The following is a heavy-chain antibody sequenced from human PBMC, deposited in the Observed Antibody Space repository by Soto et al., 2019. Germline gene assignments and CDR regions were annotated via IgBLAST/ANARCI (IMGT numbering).Heavy chain of an antibody. CDR3: AKGPSSTNYYYYMDV. J-gene: IGHJ6*03. V-gene: IGHV3-23*01. Sequence: EVQLLESGGGLVQPGGSLRLSCAASGFTFSSYAMSWVRQAPGKGLEWVSAISGSGGSTYYADSVKGRFTISRDNSKNTLYLQMNSMRAEDTAVYYCAKGPSSTNYYYYMDVWGKGTTVTVSS. CDR1: GFTFSSYA. CDR2: ISGSGGST. D-gene: IGHD2-2*01.